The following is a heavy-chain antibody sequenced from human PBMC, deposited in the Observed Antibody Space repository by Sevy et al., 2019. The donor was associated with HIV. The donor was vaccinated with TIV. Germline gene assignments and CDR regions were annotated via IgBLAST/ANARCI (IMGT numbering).Heavy chain of an antibody. J-gene: IGHJ4*02. CDR3: ARDRSSNWMNYFFDY. D-gene: IGHD6-13*01. V-gene: IGHV3-30*04. Sequence: GGSLRLSCPASGFTFSNYAMHWVRQAPGKGLEWVAGISHDGSNKYYADSVKGRFTISRDNSKNTLFVQMNSLKAEDTAVYNCARDRSSNWMNYFFDYWGQGALVTVSS. CDR2: ISHDGSNK. CDR1: GFTFSNYA.